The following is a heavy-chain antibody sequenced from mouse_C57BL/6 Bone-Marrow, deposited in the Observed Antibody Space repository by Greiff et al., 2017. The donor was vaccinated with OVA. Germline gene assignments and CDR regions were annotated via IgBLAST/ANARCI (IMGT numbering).Heavy chain of an antibody. CDR2: IYPADRDT. D-gene: IGHD1-1*01. V-gene: IGHV1-82*01. CDR3: ASQGYYGSRGYFDY. CDR1: GYAFSSSW. J-gene: IGHJ2*01. Sequence: LQESGPELVKPGASVKLSCTASGYAFSSSWMNWVKQRPGKGLEWIGRIYPADRDTNYNGKFKGKATLPVDKSSSTAYMQLSSLTSEDSAVYVCASQGYYGSRGYFDYWGQGTTLTVSS.